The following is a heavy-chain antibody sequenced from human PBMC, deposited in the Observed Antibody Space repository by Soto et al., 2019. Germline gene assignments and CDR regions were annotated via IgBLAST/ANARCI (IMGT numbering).Heavy chain of an antibody. Sequence: GGSLRLSCAASGFTFSSYGMHWVRQAPGKGLEWVAVISYDGSNKYYADSVKGRFTISRDNSKNTLYLQMNSLRAEDTAVYYCAKEQNYYDSSEAFDIWGQGTMVTXSS. CDR3: AKEQNYYDSSEAFDI. V-gene: IGHV3-30*18. J-gene: IGHJ3*02. CDR1: GFTFSSYG. CDR2: ISYDGSNK. D-gene: IGHD3-22*01.